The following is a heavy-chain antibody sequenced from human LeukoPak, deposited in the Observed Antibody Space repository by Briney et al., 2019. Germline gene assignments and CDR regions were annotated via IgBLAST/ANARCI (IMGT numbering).Heavy chain of an antibody. D-gene: IGHD1-26*01. CDR1: GFTFSSYA. J-gene: IGHJ4*02. V-gene: IGHV3-9*01. CDR3: AKASGGLLFDY. CDR2: ISWNSGSI. Sequence: GGSLRLSCAASGFTFSSYAMHWVRQAPGKGLEGVSGISWNSGSIGYADSVKGRFTISRDNAKNSLYLQMNSLRAEDTALYYCAKASGGLLFDYWGQGTLVTVSS.